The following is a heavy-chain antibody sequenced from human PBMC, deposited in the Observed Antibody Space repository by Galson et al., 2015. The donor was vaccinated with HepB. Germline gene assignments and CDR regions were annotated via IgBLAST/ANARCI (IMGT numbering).Heavy chain of an antibody. CDR1: GDSVSSNSAA. J-gene: IGHJ6*03. D-gene: IGHD4-17*01. Sequence: CAISGDSVSSNSAAWNWIRQSPSRGLEWLGRTYYRSKWYNDYAVSVKSRITINPDTSKNQFSLQLNSVTPEDTAVYYCARAPYGWRNYYYYMDVWGNGTTVTVSS. V-gene: IGHV6-1*01. CDR2: TYYRSKWYN. CDR3: ARAPYGWRNYYYYMDV.